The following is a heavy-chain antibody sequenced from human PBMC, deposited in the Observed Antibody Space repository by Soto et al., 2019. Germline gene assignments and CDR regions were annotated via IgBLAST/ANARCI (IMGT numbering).Heavy chain of an antibody. CDR1: GGTFSSYT. CDR3: ARGNNVSGSSALDK. D-gene: IGHD3-10*01. J-gene: IGHJ4*02. CDR2: IIPILGIA. V-gene: IGHV1-69*02. Sequence: SVKVSCKASGGTFSSYTISWVRQAPGQGLEWMGRIIPILGIANYAQKFQGRVTITADTSTSTAYMELSSLRSEDTAVYYCARGNNVSGSSALDKWGQGTLLSFPS.